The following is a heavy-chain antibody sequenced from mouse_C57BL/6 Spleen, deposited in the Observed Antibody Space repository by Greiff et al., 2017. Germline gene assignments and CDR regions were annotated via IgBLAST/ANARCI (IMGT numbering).Heavy chain of an antibody. V-gene: IGHV14-3*01. CDR1: GFNIKNTY. J-gene: IGHJ2*01. D-gene: IGHD2-2*01. CDR3: ARTRETMVTTEYYFDY. Sequence: EVQLQESVAELVRPGASVKLSCTASGFNIKNTYMHWVKQRPEQGLEWIGRIDPANGNTTYAPKFQGKATITADTSSNTAYLQLSSLTSEDTAIYYCARTRETMVTTEYYFDYWGQGTTLTVSS. CDR2: IDPANGNT.